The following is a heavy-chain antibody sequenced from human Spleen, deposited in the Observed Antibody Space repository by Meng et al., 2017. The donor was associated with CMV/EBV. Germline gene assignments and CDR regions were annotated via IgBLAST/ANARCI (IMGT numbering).Heavy chain of an antibody. CDR1: GFTFSSYE. CDR2: ISSSGSAI. Sequence: GGSLRLSCAASGFTFSSYEMNWVRQAPGRGLEWISYISSSGSAIYYAGAVKGRFTISRDDAKNSLYLQMNSLRAEDTAVYYCARGRPCPPQIWLALCYYYGMDVWGQGTTVTVSS. CDR3: ARGRPCPPQIWLALCYYYGMDV. J-gene: IGHJ6*02. D-gene: IGHD5-18*01. V-gene: IGHV3-48*03.